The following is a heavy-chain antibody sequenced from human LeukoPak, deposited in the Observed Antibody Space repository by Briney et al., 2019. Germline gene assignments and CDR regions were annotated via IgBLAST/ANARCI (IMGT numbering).Heavy chain of an antibody. CDR3: AKDRGTWYYMDV. CDR1: GFTFRGYG. Sequence: GGSLRLSCAASGFTFRGYGMHWVRQAPGKRLDWVAFIGYDGNNKYYVDSVKGRFTISRDNSRSTLYLQMNSLRGEDTAVYYCAKDRGTWYYMDVWGKGTTVTVSS. CDR2: IGYDGNNK. J-gene: IGHJ6*03. V-gene: IGHV3-30*02. D-gene: IGHD3-10*01.